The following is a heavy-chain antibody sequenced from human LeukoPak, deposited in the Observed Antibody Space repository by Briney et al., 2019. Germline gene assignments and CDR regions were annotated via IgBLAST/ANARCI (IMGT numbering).Heavy chain of an antibody. Sequence: SETLSLTCAVYGGSFSGYYWSWIRQPPGKGLEWLGEINHSGSTNYNPSLKSRVTISVDTSKNQFSLKLSSVTAADTAVYYCARGPIYSGSYPFDYWGQGTLVTVSS. CDR3: ARGPIYSGSYPFDY. CDR1: GGSFSGYY. J-gene: IGHJ4*02. D-gene: IGHD1-26*01. CDR2: INHSGST. V-gene: IGHV4-34*01.